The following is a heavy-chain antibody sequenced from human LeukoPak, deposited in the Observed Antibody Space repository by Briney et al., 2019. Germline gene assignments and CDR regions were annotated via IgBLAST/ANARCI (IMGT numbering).Heavy chain of an antibody. CDR2: IKEDGSEK. CDR3: ARDTAEGSSWYSYYYYYMDV. CDR1: GFTFSSHW. V-gene: IGHV3-7*01. J-gene: IGHJ6*03. D-gene: IGHD6-13*01. Sequence: GGSLRLSCVVSGFTFSSHWMSWVRQAPGKGLEWVANIKEDGSEKYYVDSVKGRFTISRDNAKNSLYLQMNSLRAEDTAVYYCARDTAEGSSWYSYYYYYMDVWGKGTTVTVSS.